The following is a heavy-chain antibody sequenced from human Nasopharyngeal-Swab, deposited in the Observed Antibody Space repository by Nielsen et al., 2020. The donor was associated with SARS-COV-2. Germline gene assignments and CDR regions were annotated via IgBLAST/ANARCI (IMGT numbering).Heavy chain of an antibody. CDR3: ARPARCGLNWFDP. CDR1: GLIFSTYA. D-gene: IGHD2-21*01. CDR2: ISYDGSSN. V-gene: IGHV3-30-3*01. J-gene: IGHJ5*02. Sequence: GESLKISCAASGLIFSTYAMHWVRQAPGKGLEWVALISYDGSSNYYAHSVKGRFTISRDNSKNTLYLQMNSLRGEDTAVYYCARPARCGLNWFDPWGQGTLVTVSS.